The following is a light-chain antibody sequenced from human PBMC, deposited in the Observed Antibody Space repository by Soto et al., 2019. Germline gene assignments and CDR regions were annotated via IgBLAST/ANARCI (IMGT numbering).Light chain of an antibody. Sequence: EIVMTQSPATLSVSPGERATLSFRASQSVSSNLAWYQQKPGQAPRLLLYGASTSATGTPARFSGSGSGTEFTLTISSLQSEDFAVYYCQQYNNWPPYNFGQGTKLESK. CDR1: QSVSSN. V-gene: IGKV3-15*01. CDR3: QQYNNWPPYN. J-gene: IGKJ2*01. CDR2: GAS.